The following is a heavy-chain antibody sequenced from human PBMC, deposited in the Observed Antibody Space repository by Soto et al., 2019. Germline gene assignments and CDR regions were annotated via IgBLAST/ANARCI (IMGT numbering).Heavy chain of an antibody. CDR2: ISSSSSYI. D-gene: IGHD4-17*01. CDR1: GFTFSSYS. Sequence: GGSLRLSCAASGFTFSSYSMNWVRQAPGKGLEWVSSISSSSSYIYYADSVKGRFTISRDNAKNSLYLQMNSLRAEDTAVYYCARDLMTTVTYSFDYWGQGTLVTVSS. J-gene: IGHJ4*02. V-gene: IGHV3-21*01. CDR3: ARDLMTTVTYSFDY.